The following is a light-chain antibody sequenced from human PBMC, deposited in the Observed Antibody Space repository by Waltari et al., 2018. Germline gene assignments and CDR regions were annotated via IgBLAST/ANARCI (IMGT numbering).Light chain of an antibody. CDR2: GKN. CDR1: TSNIGAGHD. Sequence: QSVLTQPPSVSGTPGQRVTLSCSGSTSNIGAGHDVHWSQHLPGTAPKPLIYGKNNRPSGVPDRFSGSKSGTSASLAITGLQADDEADYFCQSFDNMLSGGVVFGGGTKLAVL. CDR3: QSFDNMLSGGVV. J-gene: IGLJ2*01. V-gene: IGLV1-40*01.